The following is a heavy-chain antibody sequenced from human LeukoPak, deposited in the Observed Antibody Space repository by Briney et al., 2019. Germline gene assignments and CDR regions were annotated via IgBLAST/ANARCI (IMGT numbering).Heavy chain of an antibody. Sequence: IYYSGSTNYNPSLQSRVTISVDTSKNQFSLKPSSVTAADTAVYYCARDRIGTTCYDYWGQGTLVTVST. J-gene: IGHJ4*02. CDR3: ARDRIGTTCYDY. D-gene: IGHD2-2*01. CDR2: IYYSGST. V-gene: IGHV4-59*01.